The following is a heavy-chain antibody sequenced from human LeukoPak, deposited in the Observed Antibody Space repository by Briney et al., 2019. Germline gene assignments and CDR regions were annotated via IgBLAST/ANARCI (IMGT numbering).Heavy chain of an antibody. V-gene: IGHV3-30*18. D-gene: IGHD3-22*01. CDR1: GFTFSSYW. CDR3: AKVRGNVGSSYFPDY. J-gene: IGHJ4*02. CDR2: ILYDGSNR. Sequence: HPGGSLRLSCAASGFTFSSYWMSWVRQAPGKGLEWVAVILYDGSNRQYADSVKGRFTISRDNSKNTLYLQMNSLRVEDTAVYYCAKVRGNVGSSYFPDYWGQGTLVTVTS.